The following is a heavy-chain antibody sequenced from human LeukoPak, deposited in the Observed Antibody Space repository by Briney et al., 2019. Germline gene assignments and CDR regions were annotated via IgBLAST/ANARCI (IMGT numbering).Heavy chain of an antibody. CDR1: GGSFSGYY. J-gene: IGHJ4*02. Sequence: MASETLSLTCAVYGGSFSGYYWTWIRQTPGKGLEWIREINHRGSTNYNPSLESRVTISVDTSKNHFSLDLTSVTAADTAVYYCASGGWYRGYWGQGTLVTVSS. CDR2: INHRGST. V-gene: IGHV4-34*01. CDR3: ASGGWYRGY. D-gene: IGHD2-15*01.